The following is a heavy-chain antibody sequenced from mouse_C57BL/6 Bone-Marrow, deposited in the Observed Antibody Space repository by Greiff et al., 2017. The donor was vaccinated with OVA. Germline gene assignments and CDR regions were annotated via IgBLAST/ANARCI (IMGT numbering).Heavy chain of an antibody. D-gene: IGHD6-1*01. CDR1: GYTFTSYW. CDR3: ARGGLPY. J-gene: IGHJ2*01. V-gene: IGHV1-69*01. Sequence: QVQLQQPGAELVMPGASVKLSCKASGYTFTSYWMHWVKQRPGQGLEWIGEIDPSDSYTNYNQKFKGKSTLTVDKSSSTAYMQLSSLTSEDSAVYYCARGGLPYWGQCTTLTVSS. CDR2: IDPSDSYT.